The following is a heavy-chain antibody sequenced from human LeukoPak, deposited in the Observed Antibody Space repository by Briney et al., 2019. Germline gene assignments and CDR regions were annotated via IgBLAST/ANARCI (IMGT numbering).Heavy chain of an antibody. CDR1: GFTFSSYA. V-gene: IGHV3-23*01. Sequence: PGGSLRLSCAASGFTFSSYAMSWVRQAPGKGLEWVSAISGSGGSTYYADSVKGRFTISRDNSKNTLYLQMNSLRAEDTAVYYCANYYDSSGYYLGYFDYWGQGTLVTVSS. D-gene: IGHD3-22*01. CDR2: ISGSGGST. J-gene: IGHJ4*02. CDR3: ANYYDSSGYYLGYFDY.